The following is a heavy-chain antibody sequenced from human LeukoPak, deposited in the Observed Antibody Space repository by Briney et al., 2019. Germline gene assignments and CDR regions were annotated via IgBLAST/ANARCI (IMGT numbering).Heavy chain of an antibody. Sequence: ASVKVSCKASGYTFTSYGISWVRQAPGQGLEWMGWIGAYNGNTNYAQKLQGRVTMTTDTSTSTAYMELRSLRSDDTAVYYCARDWEIYSSRPFDCWGQGTLVTVSS. CDR1: GYTFTSYG. V-gene: IGHV1-18*01. CDR3: ARDWEIYSSRPFDC. CDR2: IGAYNGNT. J-gene: IGHJ4*02. D-gene: IGHD6-13*01.